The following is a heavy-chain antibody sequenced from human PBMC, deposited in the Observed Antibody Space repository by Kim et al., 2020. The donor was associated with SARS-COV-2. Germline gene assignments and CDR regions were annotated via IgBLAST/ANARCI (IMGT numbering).Heavy chain of an antibody. Sequence: ASVKVSCKASGYTFTSYYMHWVRQAPGQGLEWMGIINPSGGSTSYAQKFQGRVTMTRDTSTSTVYMELSSLRSEDTAVYYCAREGWNDGENYYYYMDVWGKGTTVTVSS. CDR2: INPSGGST. CDR1: GYTFTSYY. D-gene: IGHD1-1*01. V-gene: IGHV1-46*01. J-gene: IGHJ6*03. CDR3: AREGWNDGENYYYYMDV.